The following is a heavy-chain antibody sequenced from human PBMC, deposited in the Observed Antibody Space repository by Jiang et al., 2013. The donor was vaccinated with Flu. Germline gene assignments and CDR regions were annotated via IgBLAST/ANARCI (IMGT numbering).Heavy chain of an antibody. CDR1: GYTLTDYY. CDR3: ARGARFYDRTGYFPDDN. J-gene: IGHJ4*02. V-gene: IGHV1-2*02. CDR2: INPNSGVT. Sequence: GAEVKKPGASVKVSCKASGYTLTDYYLHWVRQAPGQGLEWPGWINPNSGVTRYAQKFQDRVTMTRDTSINTAYMELTSLRSDDTAVYYCARGARFYDRTGYFPDDNWGQGTLVTVSS. D-gene: IGHD3-22*01.